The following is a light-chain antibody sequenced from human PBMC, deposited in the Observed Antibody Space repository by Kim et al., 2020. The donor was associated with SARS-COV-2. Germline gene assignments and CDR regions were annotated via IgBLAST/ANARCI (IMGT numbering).Light chain of an antibody. CDR3: QTWGTGFRV. CDR1: SGHSPYA. CDR2: LNSDGSH. J-gene: IGLJ3*02. Sequence: ASVKLTCTLNSGHSPYAIAWHQQHPEKGPRYLMKLNSDGSHKKGDGVPDRFSGSSFGAERYLTISSLQSDDEADYYCQTWGTGFRVFGGGTQLTVL. V-gene: IGLV4-69*01.